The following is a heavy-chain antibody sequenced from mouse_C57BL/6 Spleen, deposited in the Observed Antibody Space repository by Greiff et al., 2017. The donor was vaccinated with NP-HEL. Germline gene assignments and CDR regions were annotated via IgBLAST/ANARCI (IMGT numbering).Heavy chain of an antibody. Sequence: VQLQQPGAELVKPGASVKLSCKASGYTFTSYWMHWVKQRPGQGLEWIGMIHPNSGSTNYNEKFKSKATLTVDKSSSTAYMQLSSLTSEDSAVYYCARSEIYYYGSSSYYAMDYWGQGTSVTVSS. CDR1: GYTFTSYW. J-gene: IGHJ4*01. CDR2: IHPNSGST. D-gene: IGHD1-1*01. V-gene: IGHV1-64*01. CDR3: ARSEIYYYGSSSYYAMDY.